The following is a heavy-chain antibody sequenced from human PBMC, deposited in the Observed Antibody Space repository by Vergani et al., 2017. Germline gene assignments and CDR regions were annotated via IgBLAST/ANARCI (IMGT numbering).Heavy chain of an antibody. CDR2: ISSSSSTI. D-gene: IGHD3-22*01. J-gene: IGHJ3*02. V-gene: IGHV3-48*04. Sequence: VQLVESGGGLVQPGGSLRLSCAASGFTFSSYSMNWVRQAPGKGLEWVSYISSSSSTIYYADSVKGRFTISRDNAKNSLYLQMNSLRAEDTAVYYCARGVNYYDSSGYYHAFDIWGQGTMVTVSS. CDR1: GFTFSSYS. CDR3: ARGVNYYDSSGYYHAFDI.